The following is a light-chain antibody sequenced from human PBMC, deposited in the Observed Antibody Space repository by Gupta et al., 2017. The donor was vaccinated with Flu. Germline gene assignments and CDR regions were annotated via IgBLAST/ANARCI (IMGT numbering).Light chain of an antibody. J-gene: IGKJ4*01. V-gene: IGKV1-39*01. CDR1: RSIADQ. CDR2: DVS. CDR3: QHSFGLPFT. Sequence: GDRISMTCRASRSIADQVNWYQQRPGKAPKLLMHDVSVLESGVPSRFSGSRSGTLFTLTINDLQPEDFVTYYCQHSFGLPFTFGGGTRV.